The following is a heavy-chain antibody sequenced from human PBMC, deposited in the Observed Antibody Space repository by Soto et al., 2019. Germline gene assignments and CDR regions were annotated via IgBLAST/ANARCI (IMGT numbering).Heavy chain of an antibody. CDR2: ISHSGTT. J-gene: IGHJ6*02. Sequence: SETLSLTCGVFRGSFSGFYWSWVRQTPGGGLEWIGEISHSGTTNYNPSFQNRVTIAVDKSTNNFSLKMTSVTAADAAVYYCARGRGYVYGSNFYGLDVWGQGTTVTVS. CDR3: ARGRGYVYGSNFYGLDV. D-gene: IGHD6-25*01. V-gene: IGHV4-34*01. CDR1: RGSFSGFY.